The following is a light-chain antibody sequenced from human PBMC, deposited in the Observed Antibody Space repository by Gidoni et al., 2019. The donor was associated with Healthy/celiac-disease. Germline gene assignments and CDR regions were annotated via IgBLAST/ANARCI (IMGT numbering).Light chain of an antibody. CDR1: QDISNY. CDR3: QQYDXXXXT. V-gene: IGKV1-33*01. Sequence: DIQMTQSPSSLSASVGDRVTITCQASQDISNYLNWYQQKPGKAPKLLIYDASNLETGVPSRFSGSXXGTDFTFTISSLQPEDIATYYCQQYDXXXXTFGGGTKVEIK. J-gene: IGKJ4*01. CDR2: DAS.